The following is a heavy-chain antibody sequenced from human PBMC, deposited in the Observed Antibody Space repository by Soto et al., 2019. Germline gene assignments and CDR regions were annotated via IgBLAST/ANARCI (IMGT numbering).Heavy chain of an antibody. CDR3: AVDTTGTSQGAFDI. Sequence: SVKVSCKASGGTFSSYAISWVRQAPGQGLEWMGGIIPIFGTANYAQKFQGRVTITADESTSTAYMELSSLRSEDTAVYYCAVDTTGTSQGAFDIWGQGTMVTVSS. J-gene: IGHJ3*02. CDR1: GGTFSSYA. D-gene: IGHD1-1*01. CDR2: IIPIFGTA. V-gene: IGHV1-69*13.